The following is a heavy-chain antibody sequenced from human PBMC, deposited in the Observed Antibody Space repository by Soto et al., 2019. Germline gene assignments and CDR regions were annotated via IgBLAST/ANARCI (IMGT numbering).Heavy chain of an antibody. CDR1: GFIFSRYS. D-gene: IGHD3-9*01. CDR3: AKPLFYSDRWYFDY. J-gene: IGHJ4*02. Sequence: GGSLRLSCGASGFIFSRYSVHWVRQAPGKGQEWVTAISSDGTGRYYADAVKGRFTVSRDNSKNTVYLQMNSLRPEDTAVYYCAKPLFYSDRWYFDYWGQGTPVTVSS. V-gene: IGHV3-30*18. CDR2: ISSDGTGR.